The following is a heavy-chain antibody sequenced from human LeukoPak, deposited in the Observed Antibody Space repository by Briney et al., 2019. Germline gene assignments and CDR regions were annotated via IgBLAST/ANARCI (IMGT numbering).Heavy chain of an antibody. D-gene: IGHD3-22*01. J-gene: IGHJ6*03. CDR2: ISGSGGST. CDR1: GFTFSSYG. Sequence: GGSLRLSCAASGFTFSSYGMSWVRQAPGKGLEWVSAISGSGGSTYYADSVKGRFTISRDNSKNTLYLQMNSLRAEDTAVYYCAKGPRMIVVFYYMDVWGKGTTVTVSS. V-gene: IGHV3-23*01. CDR3: AKGPRMIVVFYYMDV.